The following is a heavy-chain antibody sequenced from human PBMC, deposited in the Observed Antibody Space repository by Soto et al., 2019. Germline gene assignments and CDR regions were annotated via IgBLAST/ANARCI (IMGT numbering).Heavy chain of an antibody. V-gene: IGHV3-23*01. Sequence: GGSLRLSCAASGFTFSSYAMSWVRQAPGKGLEWVSAIGGSGGSTYYADSVKGRFTISRDNSKNTLYLQVNSLRAEDTAVYYCAKEGGRYYYGMDVWGQGTTVTVSS. CDR2: IGGSGGST. CDR3: AKEGGRYYYGMDV. CDR1: GFTFSSYA. J-gene: IGHJ6*02.